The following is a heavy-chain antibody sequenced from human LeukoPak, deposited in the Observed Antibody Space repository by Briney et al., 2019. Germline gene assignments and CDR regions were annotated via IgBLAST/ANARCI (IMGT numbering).Heavy chain of an antibody. CDR3: ARARDSSGWYPADY. CDR1: GGSISSYY. V-gene: IGHV4-59*01. J-gene: IGHJ4*02. CDR2: IYYSGST. Sequence: SETLSLTCTVSGGSISSYYWSWIRQPPGKGLEWIGYIYYSGSTNYNPSLKSRATISVDTSKNQFSLKLSSVTAADTAVYYCARARDSSGWYPADYWGQGTLVTVSS. D-gene: IGHD6-19*01.